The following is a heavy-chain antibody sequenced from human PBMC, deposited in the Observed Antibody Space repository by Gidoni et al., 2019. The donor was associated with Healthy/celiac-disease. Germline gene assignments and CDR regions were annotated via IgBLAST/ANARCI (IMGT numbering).Heavy chain of an antibody. D-gene: IGHD3-22*01. CDR1: GFTFRSYS. CDR2: ISSSSSTI. Sequence: EVQLVESGGGWVQPGGSLRLSCAASGFTFRSYSMNWVRQAQGKGLEWVSYISSSSSTIYYADSVKGRFTISRDNAKNSLYLQMNSLRAEDTAVYYCARDGPSRGVTMISYYFDYWGQGTLVTVSS. V-gene: IGHV3-48*04. CDR3: ARDGPSRGVTMISYYFDY. J-gene: IGHJ4*02.